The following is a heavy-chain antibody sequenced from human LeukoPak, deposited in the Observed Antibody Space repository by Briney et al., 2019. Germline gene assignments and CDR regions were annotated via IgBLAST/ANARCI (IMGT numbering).Heavy chain of an antibody. CDR2: INVSGRT. CDR3: ATGRHDITMRVVVMASVSYYLDV. V-gene: IGHV4-34*01. CDR1: GGSFSGYH. J-gene: IGHJ6*03. Sequence: SESLSPTCAVYGGSFSGYHWTSIRQYPGKGLEWIGAINVSGRTTYNPSLASRITISVDTAKTQFYLQLRSVSAADTAVYYWATGRHDITMRVVVMASVSYYLDVWGKGTTVTVS. D-gene: IGHD3-22*01.